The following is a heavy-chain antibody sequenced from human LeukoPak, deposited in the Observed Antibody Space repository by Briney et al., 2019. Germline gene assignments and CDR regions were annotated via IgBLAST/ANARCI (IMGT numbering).Heavy chain of an antibody. CDR3: ARDNSAPPHYDSSGCDY. J-gene: IGHJ4*02. Sequence: PGGSLRLSCAASGFTFSSYSMNWVRQAPGKGLEWVSSISSSSSYIYYADSVKGRFTISRDNAKNSLYLQMNSLRAEDTAVYYCARDNSAPPHYDSSGCDYWGQGTLVTVSS. CDR2: ISSSSSYI. D-gene: IGHD3-22*01. CDR1: GFTFSSYS. V-gene: IGHV3-21*01.